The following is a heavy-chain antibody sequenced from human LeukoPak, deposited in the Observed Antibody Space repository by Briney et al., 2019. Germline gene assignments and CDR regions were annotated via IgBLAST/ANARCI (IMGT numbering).Heavy chain of an antibody. CDR3: ARDTPRAYYYDSSGSREDY. CDR1: GFTFSSYW. J-gene: IGHJ4*02. CDR2: INSDGSGA. D-gene: IGHD3-22*01. Sequence: PGGSLRLSCAASGFTFSSYWMHWVRQAPGKGLVWVSRINSDGSGASYADSVKGRFTISRDNAKNTLYLQMNSLRAEDTAVYYCARDTPRAYYYDSSGSREDYWGQGTLVTVSS. V-gene: IGHV3-74*01.